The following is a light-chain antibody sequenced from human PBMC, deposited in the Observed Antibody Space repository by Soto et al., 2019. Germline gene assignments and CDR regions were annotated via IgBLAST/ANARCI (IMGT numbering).Light chain of an antibody. CDR1: QSVSSIY. CDR3: QQYGCPHS. J-gene: IGKJ4*01. Sequence: ILLARSTSTLSLSLGERATLSCRASQSVSSIYSAWYQQQGSQAPRLLIDGASSRPAGLPDRFSGSASGTDFTLTISRLEPEDLVVYYDQQYGCPHSFGGGT. CDR2: GAS. V-gene: IGKV3-20*01.